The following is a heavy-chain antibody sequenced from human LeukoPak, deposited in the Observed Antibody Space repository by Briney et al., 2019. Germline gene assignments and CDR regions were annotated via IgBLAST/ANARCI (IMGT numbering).Heavy chain of an antibody. Sequence: GGSLRLSCAASGFTFSSYGMHWVRQAPGKGLDWVAFIHHDGSNKYYADSVRGRFTISRDNSKNTLYLQMNSLRPEDTAVYYCARDNFGLLTGYYYYWGQGTLVTVSS. CDR1: GFTFSSYG. J-gene: IGHJ4*02. V-gene: IGHV3-30*02. CDR2: IHHDGSNK. CDR3: ARDNFGLLTGYYYY. D-gene: IGHD3-9*01.